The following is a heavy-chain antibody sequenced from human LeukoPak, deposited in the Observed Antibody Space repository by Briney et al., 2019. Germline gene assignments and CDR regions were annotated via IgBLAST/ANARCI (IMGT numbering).Heavy chain of an antibody. D-gene: IGHD2-2*01. V-gene: IGHV4-38-2*02. CDR3: ARDPRSLTPDCTSTSCYENYFDP. J-gene: IGHJ5*02. CDR2: IYHSGSA. Sequence: PAETLSLTCGVSGYSISSGYQWAWIRQSPGKGLEWIGSIYHSGSAHYNPSLKSRVTISVETSKNQFSLNMYSVTAADTAVYYCARDPRSLTPDCTSTSCYENYFDPWGQGTLVTVSS. CDR1: GYSISSGYQ.